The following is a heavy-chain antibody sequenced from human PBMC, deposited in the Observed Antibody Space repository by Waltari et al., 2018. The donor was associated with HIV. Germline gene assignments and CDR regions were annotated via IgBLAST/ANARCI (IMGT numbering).Heavy chain of an antibody. Sequence: QVQLQQWGAGLLKPSETLSPTCAVYGEPFDGSYWSWIRQPPGKRLEWMGEINHRRNTNYNPSLKSRLTMSVDASKNQFSLNLNSVTAADTGVYYCARRALWLRPVYYFDYWGQGALVTVSS. CDR2: INHRRNT. CDR1: GEPFDGSY. D-gene: IGHD5-12*01. V-gene: IGHV4-34*01. CDR3: ARRALWLRPVYYFDY. J-gene: IGHJ4*02.